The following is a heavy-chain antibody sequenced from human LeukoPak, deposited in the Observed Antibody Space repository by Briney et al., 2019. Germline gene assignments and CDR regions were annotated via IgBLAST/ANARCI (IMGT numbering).Heavy chain of an antibody. Sequence: GGSLRLSCTASGFTFGDYAMSWVRQAPGKGLEWVGFIRSKAYGGTTEYAASVKGRFTISRDDSKSIAYLQMNSLKTEDTAVYYCTRGPYSGSYYNYYYYMDVWGKGTTVTISS. J-gene: IGHJ6*03. V-gene: IGHV3-49*04. CDR1: GFTFGDYA. CDR2: IRSKAYGGTT. D-gene: IGHD1-26*01. CDR3: TRGPYSGSYYNYYYYMDV.